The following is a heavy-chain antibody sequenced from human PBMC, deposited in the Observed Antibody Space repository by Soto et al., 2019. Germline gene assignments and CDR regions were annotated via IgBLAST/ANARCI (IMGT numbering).Heavy chain of an antibody. CDR2: IGTAGDT. CDR3: ARGGGRVATPWLDP. J-gene: IGHJ5*02. D-gene: IGHD5-12*01. CDR1: GFTFSSYD. V-gene: IGHV3-13*04. Sequence: EVQLVESGGGLVQPGGSLRLSCAASGFTFSSYDMHWVRQATGKGLEWVSAIGTAGDTYYPGSVKGRFTISRENAKNALCLQMNSLRAGDTAVYYCARGGGRVATPWLDPWGQGTLVTVSS.